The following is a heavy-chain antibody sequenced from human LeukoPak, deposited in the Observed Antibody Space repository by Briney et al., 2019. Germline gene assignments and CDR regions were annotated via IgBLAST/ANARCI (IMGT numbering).Heavy chain of an antibody. CDR3: ARSSPAGSNPLH. D-gene: IGHD3-10*01. CDR2: INHSGST. J-gene: IGHJ4*02. CDR1: GGSFSGYY. Sequence: PSETLSLTCAVYGGSFSGYYWSWIRQPPGKGLEWIGEINHSGSTNYNPSLKSRVTISVDTPKNQFSLRLSSVTAADTAVYYCARSSPAGSNPLHWGQGTLVTVSS. V-gene: IGHV4-34*01.